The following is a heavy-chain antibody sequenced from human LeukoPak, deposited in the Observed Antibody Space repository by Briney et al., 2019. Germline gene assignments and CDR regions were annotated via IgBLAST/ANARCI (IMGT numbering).Heavy chain of an antibody. CDR3: AELGITMIGGV. CDR2: ISSSGSTI. Sequence: GGSLRLSCAASGFTFSSYEMNWVRQAPGKGLEWVSYISSSGSTIYYADSVKGRFTIPRDNARNSLYLQMNSLRAEDTAVYYCAELGITMIGGVWGKGTTVTISS. D-gene: IGHD3-10*02. CDR1: GFTFSSYE. J-gene: IGHJ6*04. V-gene: IGHV3-48*03.